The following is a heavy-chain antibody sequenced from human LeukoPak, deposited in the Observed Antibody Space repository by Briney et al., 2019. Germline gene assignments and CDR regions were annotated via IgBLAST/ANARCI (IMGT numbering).Heavy chain of an antibody. CDR2: ISCIGGST. CDR3: VCSGALRGNSSGDAIDF. J-gene: IGHJ3*01. V-gene: IGHV3-64*01. CDR1: GLTLSSYS. D-gene: IGHD3-10*01. Sequence: PGGCLRLSCAASGLTLSSYSVHWVRQAAGKGLEYVAAISCIGGSTYYANSLKGRFTISRDNSKNTLYLQMGSLRSEEMAEDYAVCSGALRGNSSGDAIDFWGQGTLVTVSS.